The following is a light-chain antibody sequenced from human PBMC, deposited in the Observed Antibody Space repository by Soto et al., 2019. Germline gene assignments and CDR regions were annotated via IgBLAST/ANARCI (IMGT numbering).Light chain of an antibody. J-gene: IGKJ4*02. CDR1: QSVNKN. CDR3: QQSYSTRRS. V-gene: IGKV1-39*01. Sequence: DIQMTQSPSSLSASLGDSVSISCRASQSVNKNLNWYQQKPGHAPTLLIYAASTIPDGVPSRFNGSGCGTDFTVTISNLPADDFATYYCQQSYSTRRSFGGGTKVEIK. CDR2: AAS.